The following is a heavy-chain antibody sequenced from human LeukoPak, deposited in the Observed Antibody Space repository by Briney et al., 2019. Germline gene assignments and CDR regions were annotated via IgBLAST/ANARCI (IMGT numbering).Heavy chain of an antibody. CDR3: ARESQGAIDY. CDR2: IYSGGST. J-gene: IGHJ4*02. Sequence: GGSLRLSCAASGFTFSSYGMSWVRQAPGKGLEWVSVIYSGGSTYYADSVKGRFTISRDNSKNTLYLQMNSLRAEDTAVYYCARESQGAIDYWGQGTLVTVSS. D-gene: IGHD1-26*01. CDR1: GFTFSSYG. V-gene: IGHV3-53*01.